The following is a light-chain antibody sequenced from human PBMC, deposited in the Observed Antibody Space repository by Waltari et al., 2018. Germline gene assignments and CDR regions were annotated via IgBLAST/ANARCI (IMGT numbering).Light chain of an antibody. CDR3: QQYFSTPFT. J-gene: IGKJ3*01. V-gene: IGKV4-1*01. CDR2: WAS. CDR1: QSILYNSNNKNY. Sequence: DIVMTQSPDSLALSLGERPTINCKSSQSILYNSNNKNYLAWYQQKPGQPPTLIYWASTRESGVPDRFSGSGSETDFTLTISSLQAEDVAVYYCQQYFSTPFTFGPGTKVDI.